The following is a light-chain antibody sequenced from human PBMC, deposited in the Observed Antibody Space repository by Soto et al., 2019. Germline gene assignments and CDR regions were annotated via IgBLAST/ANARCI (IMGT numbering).Light chain of an antibody. V-gene: IGKV3-15*01. Sequence: IVMTQSPATLSVSPGARAALSCRASQSVSSHLAGYQQKPGQAPRLLIYGASTRATGVLPRFSGSGSGTEFPLSISSLRSEDAAVYYCQKYNNWPLALGQGTKVEVK. CDR2: GAS. CDR3: QKYNNWPLA. J-gene: IGKJ1*01. CDR1: QSVSSH.